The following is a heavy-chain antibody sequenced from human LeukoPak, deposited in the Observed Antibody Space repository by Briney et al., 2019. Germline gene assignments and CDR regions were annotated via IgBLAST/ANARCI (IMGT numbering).Heavy chain of an antibody. CDR3: ARGVGVRVAYGGHFDY. Sequence: ASVKVSCKASGYTFTSYGISWVRQAPGQGLEWMGWISAYNGNTNYAQKLQGRVTMTTDTSTSTAYMELRSLRSDDTAVYYCARGVGVRVAYGGHFDYWGQGTLVTVSS. CDR2: ISAYNGNT. D-gene: IGHD4-23*01. V-gene: IGHV1-18*01. J-gene: IGHJ4*02. CDR1: GYTFTSYG.